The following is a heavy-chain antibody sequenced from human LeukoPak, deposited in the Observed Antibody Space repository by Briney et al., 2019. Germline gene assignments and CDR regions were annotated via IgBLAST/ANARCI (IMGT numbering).Heavy chain of an antibody. V-gene: IGHV3-53*01. CDR3: ARDQEYSSSWYGGTGYYYYGMDV. CDR2: IYSGGST. Sequence: GGSLRLSCAASGFTVNSNYMSWVRQAPGKGLEWVSVIYSGGSTYYADSVKGRFTISRDNSKNTLYLQMNSLRAEDTAVYYCARDQEYSSSWYGGTGYYYYGMDVWGQGTTVTVSS. D-gene: IGHD6-13*01. J-gene: IGHJ6*02. CDR1: GFTVNSNY.